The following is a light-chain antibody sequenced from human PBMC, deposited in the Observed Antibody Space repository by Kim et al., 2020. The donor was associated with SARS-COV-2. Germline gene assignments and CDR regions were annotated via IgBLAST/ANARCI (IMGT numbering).Light chain of an antibody. CDR3: SSYTSSSTGV. CDR2: DVS. CDR1: SSDVGGYNY. V-gene: IGLV2-14*03. J-gene: IGLJ2*01. Sequence: QSALTQPASVSGSPGQSITISCTGTSSDVGGYNYVSWYQPHPGKAPKLMIYDVSNRPSGVSNRFSVSKSGNTASLTISGLQAEDEADYYCSSYTSSSTGVFGGGTQLTVL.